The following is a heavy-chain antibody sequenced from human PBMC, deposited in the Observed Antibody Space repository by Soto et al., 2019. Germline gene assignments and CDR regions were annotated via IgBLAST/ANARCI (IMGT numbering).Heavy chain of an antibody. CDR1: GYTFTTFD. CDR3: ARGKHSGNWYVKEAFDV. D-gene: IGHD6-13*01. J-gene: IGHJ3*01. Sequence: QVQLVQSGAEVKKPGASVKVSCQASGYTFTTFDINWVRQAAGQGLEWLGWMNPDSGDTYYAQHFQGTVTMTRNTSISTAYMELSSLDSEDTGLYFCARGKHSGNWYVKEAFDVWGQGTMVAVSS. V-gene: IGHV1-8*01. CDR2: MNPDSGDT.